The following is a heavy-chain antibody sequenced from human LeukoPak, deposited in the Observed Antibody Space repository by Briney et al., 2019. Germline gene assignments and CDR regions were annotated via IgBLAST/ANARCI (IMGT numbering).Heavy chain of an antibody. CDR1: GFTFSSYA. CDR3: AKDSSNYYDSSGYFDAFDI. V-gene: IGHV3-23*01. Sequence: GRSLRLSCTASGFTFSSYAMSWVRQAPGKGLGWVSAISGSGGSTYYADSVKGRFTISRDNSKNTLYLQMNSLRAEDTAVYYCAKDSSNYYDSSGYFDAFDIWGQGTMVTVSS. D-gene: IGHD3-22*01. CDR2: ISGSGGST. J-gene: IGHJ3*02.